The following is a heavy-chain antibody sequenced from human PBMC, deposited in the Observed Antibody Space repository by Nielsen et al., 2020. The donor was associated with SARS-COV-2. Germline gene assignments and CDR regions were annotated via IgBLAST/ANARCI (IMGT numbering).Heavy chain of an antibody. Sequence: ASVKVSCKASGYTFTSYYMHWVRQAPGQGLEWMGIINPSGGSTSYAQKFQGRVTMTRDTSTSTVYMELSSLRSEDTAVYYCGGSYTTSSTHYYYYGMGVWGQGTTVTVSS. CDR3: GGSYTTSSTHYYYYGMGV. D-gene: IGHD6-6*01. J-gene: IGHJ6*02. CDR1: GYTFTSYY. CDR2: INPSGGST. V-gene: IGHV1-46*01.